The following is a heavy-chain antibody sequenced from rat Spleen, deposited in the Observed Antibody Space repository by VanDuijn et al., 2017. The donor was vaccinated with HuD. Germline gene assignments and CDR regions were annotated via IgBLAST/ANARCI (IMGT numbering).Heavy chain of an antibody. J-gene: IGHJ2*01. CDR1: GFTFSDYY. CDR3: ASPFG. CDR2: ISYDGSST. D-gene: IGHD4-6*01. V-gene: IGHV5-29*01. Sequence: EVQLVESDGGLVQPGRTLKLSCAASGFTFSDYYMAWVRQAPTKGLEWVATISYDGSSTYYRDSVKGRFTISRDNAKSTLYLQMDSLRSEDTATYYCASPFGWGQGVMVTVSS.